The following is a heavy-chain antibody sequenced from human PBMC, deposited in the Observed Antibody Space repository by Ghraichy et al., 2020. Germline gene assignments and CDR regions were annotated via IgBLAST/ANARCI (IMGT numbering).Heavy chain of an antibody. CDR1: GGSFSGYY. D-gene: IGHD6-6*01. Sequence: SETLSLTCAVYGGSFSGYYWSWIRQPPGKGLEWIGEINHSGSTNYNPSLKSRVTISVDTSKNQFSLKLSSVTAADTAVYYCARAGLIAARRGLDPWGQGTLVTVSS. J-gene: IGHJ5*02. V-gene: IGHV4-34*01. CDR2: INHSGST. CDR3: ARAGLIAARRGLDP.